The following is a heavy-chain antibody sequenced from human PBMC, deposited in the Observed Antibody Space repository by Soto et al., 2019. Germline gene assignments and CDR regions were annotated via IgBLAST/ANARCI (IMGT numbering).Heavy chain of an antibody. D-gene: IGHD6-19*01. V-gene: IGHV4-34*01. Sequence: SETLSLTCAVYGGSFSGYYWSWIRQPPGKGLEWIGESNHSGSTNYNPSLKSRVTISVDTSKNQFSLKLSSVTAADTAVYYCARDRVAVARSLFASWGQGPLVTVSS. CDR1: GGSFSGYY. CDR3: ARDRVAVARSLFAS. CDR2: SNHSGST. J-gene: IGHJ4*02.